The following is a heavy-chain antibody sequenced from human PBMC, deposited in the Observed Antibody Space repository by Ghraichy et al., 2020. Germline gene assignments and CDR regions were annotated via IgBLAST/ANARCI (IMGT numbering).Heavy chain of an antibody. CDR3: VTERAYSDHSGFLYLFLDY. V-gene: IGHV1-24*01. J-gene: IGHJ4*02. CDR2: FDPEHDGV. D-gene: IGHD3-22*01. CDR1: GYDLSDLS. Sequence: ASVKVSCKVSGYDLSDLSMHWVRQAPGKGLEWMGGFDPEHDGVIYTQTFQGRVTLTDDSSADTAYMELSSLTSEDTAVYYCVTERAYSDHSGFLYLFLDYWGQGTLVTVSS.